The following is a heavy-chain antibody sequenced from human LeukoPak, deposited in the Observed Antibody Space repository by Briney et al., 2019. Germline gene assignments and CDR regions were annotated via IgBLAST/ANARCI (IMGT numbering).Heavy chain of an antibody. D-gene: IGHD2-15*01. CDR3: ASLEPTPLPDY. CDR1: GGSFSGYY. J-gene: IGHJ4*02. CDR2: INHSGST. Sequence: SETLSLTCAVYGGSFSGYYWSWIRHPPGKGLEWIGEINHSGSTNYNPSLKSRVTISVDTSKNQFSLKLSSVTAADTAVYYCASLEPTPLPDYWGQGTLVTVSS. V-gene: IGHV4-34*01.